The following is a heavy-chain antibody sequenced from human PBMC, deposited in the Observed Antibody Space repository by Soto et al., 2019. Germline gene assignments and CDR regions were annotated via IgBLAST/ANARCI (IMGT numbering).Heavy chain of an antibody. CDR2: IYYSGST. V-gene: IGHV4-39*01. J-gene: IGHJ4*02. CDR1: GGSISSSSYY. CDR3: ASLYYDFWSGYYIDY. Sequence: SETLSLTCTVSGGSISSSSYYWGWIRQPPGKGLEWIGSIYYSGSTYYNPSLKSRVTISVDTSKNQFSLKLSSVAAADTAVYYCASLYYDFWSGYYIDYWGQGTLVTVSS. D-gene: IGHD3-3*01.